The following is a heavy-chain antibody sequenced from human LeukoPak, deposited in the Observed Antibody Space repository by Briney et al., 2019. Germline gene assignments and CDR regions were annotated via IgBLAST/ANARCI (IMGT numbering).Heavy chain of an antibody. CDR1: GDSVSAFY. J-gene: IGHJ2*01. Sequence: PSETLSLTCTVSGDSVSAFYWSWLRQSPGTGLEWIGFIHYPASTAYNPSLKSRVTISLQTSRNQLSLMLTSLTPADTAMYYCARGSSDVYWYLDVWGRGTLVTVSS. CDR2: IHYPAST. CDR3: ARGSSDVYWYLDV. D-gene: IGHD6-19*01. V-gene: IGHV4-59*02.